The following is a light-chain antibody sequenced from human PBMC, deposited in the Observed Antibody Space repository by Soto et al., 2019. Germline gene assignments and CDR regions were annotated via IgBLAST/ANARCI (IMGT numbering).Light chain of an antibody. Sequence: EIVMTQSPLSLPVTPGEPASISCRSSQSLLHSNGKHFLDWYLQKPGQSPQLLIYLVSSRASGVPDRFSGSGSGTDFTLKISRVEADDVGVYYCMQAVQLPWTFGQGTKVEIK. J-gene: IGKJ1*01. CDR1: QSLLHSNGKHF. CDR3: MQAVQLPWT. CDR2: LVS. V-gene: IGKV2-28*01.